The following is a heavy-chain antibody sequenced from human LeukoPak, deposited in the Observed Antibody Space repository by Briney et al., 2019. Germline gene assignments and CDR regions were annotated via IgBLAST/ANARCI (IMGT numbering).Heavy chain of an antibody. CDR3: ATNRGVAAAGTHDWFDP. Sequence: ASVKVSCKVSGYTLTELSMHWVRQAPGKGLEWMGGFDPEDGETIYAQKFQGRVTMTEDTSTDTAYMELSSLRSEDTAVYYCATNRGVAAAGTHDWFDPGAREPWSPSPQ. D-gene: IGHD6-13*01. CDR2: FDPEDGET. J-gene: IGHJ5*02. V-gene: IGHV1-24*01. CDR1: GYTLTELS.